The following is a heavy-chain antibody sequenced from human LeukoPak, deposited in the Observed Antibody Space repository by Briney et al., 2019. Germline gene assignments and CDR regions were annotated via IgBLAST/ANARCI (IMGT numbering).Heavy chain of an antibody. Sequence: GGSLRLSCAASGFTFSSYWMSWVRQAPGKGLEWVANIKQNGSEKSYVDSVKGRFTISRDNTKNSLYLQMNSLRAEDTAVYFCAREWAGPSFDYWGQGTLVTVSS. D-gene: IGHD6-19*01. CDR1: GFTFSSYW. V-gene: IGHV3-7*01. CDR3: AREWAGPSFDY. CDR2: IKQNGSEK. J-gene: IGHJ4*02.